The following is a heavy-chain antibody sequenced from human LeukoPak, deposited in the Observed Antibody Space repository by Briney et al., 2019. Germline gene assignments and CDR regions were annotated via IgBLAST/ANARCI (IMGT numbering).Heavy chain of an antibody. CDR2: IYTSGST. J-gene: IGHJ4*02. D-gene: IGHD6-13*01. V-gene: IGHV4-4*07. CDR1: GGSISSYY. Sequence: SETLSLTCSVSGGSISSYYWNWIRQPAGKGLEWIGRIYTSGSTNHNPSLKSRVTMSVDTSKNQFSLKLSSVTAADTAVYYCSRGARTAAGTFYFDYWGQGTLVTVSS. CDR3: SRGARTAAGTFYFDY.